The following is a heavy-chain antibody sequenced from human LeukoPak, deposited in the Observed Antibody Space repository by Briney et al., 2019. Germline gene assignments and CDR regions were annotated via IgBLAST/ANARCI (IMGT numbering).Heavy chain of an antibody. CDR2: ISSSSAYI. V-gene: IGHV3-21*01. D-gene: IGHD2-8*01. CDR3: ARVPYEDYYAMDV. CDR1: GFTSSNYN. Sequence: NPGGSLRLSCAPSGFTSSNYNLRWVRQAPGKGLEWVSSISSSSAYIYYADSVKGRFTISRDNAKNSLFLQMNSLRAEDTAVYFCARVPYEDYYAMDVWGQGTTVTVSS. J-gene: IGHJ6*02.